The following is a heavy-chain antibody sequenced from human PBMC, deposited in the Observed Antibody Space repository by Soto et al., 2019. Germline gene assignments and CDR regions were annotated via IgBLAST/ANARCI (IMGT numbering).Heavy chain of an antibody. V-gene: IGHV1-3*01. CDR1: GYTFTHYP. Sequence: QVQLVQSGAEVKKPGASVKVSCKASGYTFTHYPMHWVRQAPGQRLEWMGWINAGNGNTKSSQSFQGRVTITRDTSASTAYMELSSLMSEDTAVYYSARDLIAAAGYYYYGMDVWGQGTTVTVSS. CDR2: INAGNGNT. J-gene: IGHJ6*02. CDR3: ARDLIAAAGYYYYGMDV. D-gene: IGHD6-13*01.